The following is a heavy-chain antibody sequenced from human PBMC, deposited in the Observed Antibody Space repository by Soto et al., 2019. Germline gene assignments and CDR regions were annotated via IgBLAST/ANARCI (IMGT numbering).Heavy chain of an antibody. Sequence: ASVKVSRKPSGYTFTSYGISCVRQAPGQGLEWMGWISAYNGNTNYAQKLQGRVTMTTDTSTSTAYMELRSLRSDDTAVYYCARTVGATLAAFDIWGQGTMVTVSS. CDR1: GYTFTSYG. D-gene: IGHD1-26*01. J-gene: IGHJ3*02. CDR3: ARTVGATLAAFDI. V-gene: IGHV1-18*01. CDR2: ISAYNGNT.